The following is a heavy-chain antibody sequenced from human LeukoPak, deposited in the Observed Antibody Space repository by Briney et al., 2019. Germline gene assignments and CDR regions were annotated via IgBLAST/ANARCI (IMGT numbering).Heavy chain of an antibody. Sequence: PGRSLRLSCAASGFTFSSYAMHWVRQAPGKGLEWVAVISYDGSNKYYADSVKGRFTISRDNSKNTLYLQMNSLRAEDTAVYYCASLRIAAAGKGYWGQGTLV. CDR2: ISYDGSNK. D-gene: IGHD6-13*01. CDR3: ASLRIAAAGKGY. J-gene: IGHJ4*02. CDR1: GFTFSSYA. V-gene: IGHV3-30-3*01.